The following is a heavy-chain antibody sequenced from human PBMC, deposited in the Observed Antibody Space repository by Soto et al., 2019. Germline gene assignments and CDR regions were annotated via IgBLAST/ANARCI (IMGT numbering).Heavy chain of an antibody. D-gene: IGHD3-10*01. Sequence: SETLSLTCTVSGGSISSSSYYWGWIRQPPGKGLEWIGYIYYSGSTNYNPSLKSRVTISVDTSKNQFSLKLSSVTAEDTAVCYCARDFTYGSGSYLYYYGMDVWGQGTTVTVSS. CDR3: ARDFTYGSGSYLYYYGMDV. CDR2: IYYSGST. J-gene: IGHJ6*02. CDR1: GGSISSSSYY. V-gene: IGHV4-61*05.